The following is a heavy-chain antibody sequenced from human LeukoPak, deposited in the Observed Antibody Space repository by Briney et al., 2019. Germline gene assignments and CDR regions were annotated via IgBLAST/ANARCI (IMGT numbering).Heavy chain of an antibody. J-gene: IGHJ4*02. CDR2: ISAYNGST. Sequence: EASVKVSCKASGYTFTSYGISWVRQAPGQGLEWMGWISAYNGSTNYAQKLQGRVTMTTDTSTSTAYMELRSLRSDYTAVYYCARADIVVVVAADYYFDYWGQGTLVTVSS. D-gene: IGHD2-15*01. CDR1: GYTFTSYG. V-gene: IGHV1-18*01. CDR3: ARADIVVVVAADYYFDY.